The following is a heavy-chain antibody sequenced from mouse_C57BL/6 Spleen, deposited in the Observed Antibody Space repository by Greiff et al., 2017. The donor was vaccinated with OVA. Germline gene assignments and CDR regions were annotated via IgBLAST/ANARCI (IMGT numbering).Heavy chain of an antibody. CDR3: TRDGYYSWFAY. CDR2: IDPENGDT. V-gene: IGHV14-4*01. Sequence: VQLQQSGAELVRPGASVKLSCTASGFNIKDDYMHWVKQRPEQGLEWIGWIDPENGDTEYASKFQGKATITADTSSNTAYLKLSSLTSEDTAVYYCTRDGYYSWFAYWGQGTLVTVSA. J-gene: IGHJ3*01. D-gene: IGHD2-3*01. CDR1: GFNIKDDY.